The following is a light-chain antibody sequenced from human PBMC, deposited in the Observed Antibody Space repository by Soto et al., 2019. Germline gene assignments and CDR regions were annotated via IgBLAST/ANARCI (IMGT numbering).Light chain of an antibody. CDR2: DVS. J-gene: IGLJ2*01. V-gene: IGLV2-11*01. CDR1: SSDVGAYDY. CDR3: CSYAGTYTLVI. Sequence: QSALTQPRSVSGSPGQSVTISCTGTSSDVGAYDYVSWYQQHPGKAPKLMIFDVSKRPSGVPDRFSGSKSGNTASLIISGLQAEDEADYYCCSYAGTYTLVIFGGGTKLTVL.